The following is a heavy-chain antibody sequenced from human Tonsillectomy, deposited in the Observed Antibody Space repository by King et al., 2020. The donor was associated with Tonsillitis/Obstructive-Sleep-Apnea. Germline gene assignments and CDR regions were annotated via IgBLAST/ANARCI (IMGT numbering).Heavy chain of an antibody. V-gene: IGHV3-33*01. J-gene: IGHJ6*03. CDR1: GFTFSDYG. Sequence: VQLVESGGGVVQPGRSLRLSCAASGFTFSDYGMNWVCQAPGKGLEWVAVIWYDGSNEYYADSVKGRFTISRDNSKNTLFLQMNSLRAEDTAVYYCARGVRPTYYYYYMDVWGKGTTVTVSS. CDR2: IWYDGSNE. CDR3: ARGVRPTYYYYYMDV. D-gene: IGHD4-11*01.